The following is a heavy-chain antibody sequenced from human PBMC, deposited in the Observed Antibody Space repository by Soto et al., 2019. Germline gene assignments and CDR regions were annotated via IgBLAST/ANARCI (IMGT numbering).Heavy chain of an antibody. CDR1: GGSIRSSSYY. D-gene: IGHD2-2*01. CDR2: IYYTGTT. V-gene: IGHV4-39*01. J-gene: IGHJ5*02. CDR3: ARRISTSGSGFDP. Sequence: QLLESGPGLVKPSETLSLTCTVSGGSIRSSSYYWGWIRQPPGKGLEWIGTIYYTGTTYYNPSLKSRVTISVDTSKNQFSLKLSSVTAADTAVYFCARRISTSGSGFDPWGQGTLVTVSS.